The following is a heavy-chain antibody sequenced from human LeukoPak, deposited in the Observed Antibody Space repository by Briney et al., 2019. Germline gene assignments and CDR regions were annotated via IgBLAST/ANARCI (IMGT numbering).Heavy chain of an antibody. CDR1: GFTFSNYW. J-gene: IGHJ4*02. CDR3: VGSSGWLFDY. D-gene: IGHD6-19*01. Sequence: GGSLRLSCAGTGFTFSNYWVNWVRQAPGKGLEWVANIKEDGSRINYEDSVKGRFTISRDNAKNSVYLQMDNLRAEDTAVYYCVGSSGWLFDYWGQGILVAVSS. CDR2: IKEDGSRI. V-gene: IGHV3-7*01.